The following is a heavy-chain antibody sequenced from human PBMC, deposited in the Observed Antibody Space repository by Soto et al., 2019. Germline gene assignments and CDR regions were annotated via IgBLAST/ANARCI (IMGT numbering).Heavy chain of an antibody. CDR1: GFTFSNAW. J-gene: IGHJ6*02. CDR3: TTVRFLEWPQDV. Sequence: TGGSLRLSCAASGFTFSNAWMSWVRQAPGKGLEWVGRIKSKTDGGTTDYAAPVKGRFTISRDDSKNTLYLQMNSLKTEDTAVYYCTTVRFLEWPQDVWGQGTTVTVSS. V-gene: IGHV3-15*01. D-gene: IGHD3-3*01. CDR2: IKSKTDGGTT.